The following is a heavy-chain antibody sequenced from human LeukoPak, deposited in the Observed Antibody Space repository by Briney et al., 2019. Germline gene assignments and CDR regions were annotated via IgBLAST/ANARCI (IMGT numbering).Heavy chain of an antibody. CDR3: ARGAGVDWFDP. J-gene: IGHJ5*02. V-gene: IGHV3-21*01. CDR2: ISSSSSYI. D-gene: IGHD3-10*01. CDR1: GFTFKTYT. Sequence: GSLRLSCAASGFTFKTYTMHWVRQAPGMGLEWVSSISSSSSYIFYADSVKGRFTISRDNAKNTLYLQMNSLRAEDTAVYYCARGAGVDWFDPWGQGTLVTVSS.